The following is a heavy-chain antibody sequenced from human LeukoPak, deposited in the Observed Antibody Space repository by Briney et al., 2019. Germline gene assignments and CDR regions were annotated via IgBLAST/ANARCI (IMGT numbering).Heavy chain of an antibody. CDR2: TSYDGSNK. CDR3: AKPRAAMSYYYYAMDV. D-gene: IGHD2-2*01. Sequence: GGSLRLSCAASRFTFSSYGMHWVRQAPGKGLEWVAVTSYDGSNKYYADSVKGRFTISRDNSKNTLYLQMNSLRAEDSAVYYCAKPRAAMSYYYYAMDVWGQGTTVTVS. V-gene: IGHV3-30*18. J-gene: IGHJ6*02. CDR1: RFTFSSYG.